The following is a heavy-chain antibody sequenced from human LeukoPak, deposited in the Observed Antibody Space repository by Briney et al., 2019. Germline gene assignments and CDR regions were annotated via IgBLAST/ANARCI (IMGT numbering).Heavy chain of an antibody. Sequence: GGSLRLSCAASGFTFSSYSMNWVRQAPGKGLEWVSSISSSSSYIYYADSVKGRFTISRDNAKNSLYLQMNSLRAEDTAVYYCATLSDSSSYPYYYYYYYMDVWGKGTTVTVSS. CDR1: GFTFSSYS. V-gene: IGHV3-21*01. J-gene: IGHJ6*03. CDR2: ISSSSSYI. CDR3: ATLSDSSSYPYYYYYYYMDV. D-gene: IGHD6-6*01.